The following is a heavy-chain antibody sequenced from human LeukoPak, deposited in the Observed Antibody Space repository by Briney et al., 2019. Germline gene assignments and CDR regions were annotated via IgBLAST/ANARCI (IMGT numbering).Heavy chain of an antibody. V-gene: IGHV3-74*01. CDR2: IASDGSST. J-gene: IGHJ4*02. CDR1: GFTFSSYW. D-gene: IGHD3-22*01. CDR3: AKEWRPYYYDSSGYAH. Sequence: GGSLRLSCAASGFTFSSYWMNWVRQAPGKGLVWVSRIASDGSSTTYADSVKGRFSISRDNAKNTLYLQMNSLRVEDTAVYYCAKEWRPYYYDSSGYAHWGQGTLVTVSS.